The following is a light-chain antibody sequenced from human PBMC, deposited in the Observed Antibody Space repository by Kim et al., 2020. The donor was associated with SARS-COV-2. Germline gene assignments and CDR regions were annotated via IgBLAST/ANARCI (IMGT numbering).Light chain of an antibody. V-gene: IGKV3-20*01. CDR2: GIT. Sequence: EIVLTQSPGTLSLSPGDRATLSCRASQSVSSVHLAWYQQKPGQAPRLIIFGITRRATDIPDRFSGSGAGTDFTLSISRLEPEDSAIYYCQQYAGVPPTFGQGTKVDIK. CDR3: QQYAGVPPT. CDR1: QSVSSVH. J-gene: IGKJ1*01.